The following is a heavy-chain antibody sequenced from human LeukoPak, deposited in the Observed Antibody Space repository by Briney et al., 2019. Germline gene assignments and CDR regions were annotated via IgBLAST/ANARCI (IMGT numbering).Heavy chain of an antibody. J-gene: IGHJ4*02. V-gene: IGHV4-4*02. CDR2: ISHSGNA. CDR3: ARDMEIGKIRSFDS. CDR1: GDSISGSNW. D-gene: IGHD4-23*01. Sequence: SGTLSLTCAVSGDSISGSNWWTWVRQPPGKGLEWIGEISHSGNANYNPSLRSRVTISVDKARNQFSLSLNSVTAADTAIYYCARDMEIGKIRSFDSWGLGTLVTVSS.